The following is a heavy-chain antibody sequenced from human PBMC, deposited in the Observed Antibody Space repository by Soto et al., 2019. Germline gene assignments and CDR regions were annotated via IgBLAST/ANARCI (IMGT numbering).Heavy chain of an antibody. V-gene: IGHV1-8*01. CDR3: ARAQEYYDFWSGHRGGFDY. CDR2: MNPNSGNT. CDR1: GYTFTSYD. J-gene: IGHJ4*02. D-gene: IGHD3-3*01. Sequence: ASVKVSCKASGYTFTSYDINWVRQATGQGLEWMGWMNPNSGNTGYAQKFQGRVTMTRNTSIRTAYMELSSLRSEDTAVYYCARAQEYYDFWSGHRGGFDYWGQGTLVTVSS.